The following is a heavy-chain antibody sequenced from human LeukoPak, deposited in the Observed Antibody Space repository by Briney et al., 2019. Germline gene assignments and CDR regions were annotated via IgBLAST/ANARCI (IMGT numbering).Heavy chain of an antibody. D-gene: IGHD1-26*01. Sequence: ASVKVSCKASGGTFSSYAISWVRQAPGQGLEWMGRIIPILGIANYAQKFQGRVTITADKSTSTAYMELRSLRSDDTAVYYCARDWRELLPRGEYFQHWGQGTLVTVSS. CDR3: ARDWRELLPRGEYFQH. J-gene: IGHJ1*01. CDR2: IIPILGIA. CDR1: GGTFSSYA. V-gene: IGHV1-69*04.